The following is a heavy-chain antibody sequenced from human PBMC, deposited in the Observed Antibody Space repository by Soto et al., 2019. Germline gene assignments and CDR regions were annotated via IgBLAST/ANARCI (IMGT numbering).Heavy chain of an antibody. V-gene: IGHV1-69*02. CDR2: IIPILGIA. D-gene: IGHD3-10*01. CDR1: GGTFSSYT. J-gene: IGHJ3*02. CDR3: ASREDELDAFDI. Sequence: SVKASCKASGGTFSSYTISCVRQAPGQGLEWMGRIIPILGIANYAQKFQGRVTITADKSTSTAYMELSSLRSEDTAVYYCASREDELDAFDIWGQGTMVTVSS.